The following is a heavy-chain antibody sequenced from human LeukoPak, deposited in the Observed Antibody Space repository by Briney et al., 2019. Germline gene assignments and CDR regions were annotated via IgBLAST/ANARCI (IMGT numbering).Heavy chain of an antibody. D-gene: IGHD3-3*01. CDR2: ISASGSAT. V-gene: IGHV3-23*01. Sequence: GRSLRLSCAASGFIFSNYGMNWVRQAPGKGLEWVAAISASGSATSYADSVRGRFTISRDNSKSTTYLQMNSLRAEDTAVFYCAKDLYRRDFWSGYFDYWGQGIPVTVSP. J-gene: IGHJ4*02. CDR1: GFIFSNYG. CDR3: AKDLYRRDFWSGYFDY.